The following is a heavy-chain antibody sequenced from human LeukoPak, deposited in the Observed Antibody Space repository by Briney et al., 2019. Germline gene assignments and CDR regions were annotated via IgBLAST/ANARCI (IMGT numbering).Heavy chain of an antibody. CDR3: AKDQYSYGSWYDY. V-gene: IGHV3-23*01. J-gene: IGHJ4*02. CDR2: ISGSGGST. Sequence: GGSLRLSCAASGFTFSSYGISWVRQAPGKGLEWVSAISGSGGSTYYADSVKGRFTISRDNSKNTLYLQMNSLRAEDTAVYYCAKDQYSYGSWYDYWGQGTLVTVSS. CDR1: GFTFSSYG. D-gene: IGHD5-18*01.